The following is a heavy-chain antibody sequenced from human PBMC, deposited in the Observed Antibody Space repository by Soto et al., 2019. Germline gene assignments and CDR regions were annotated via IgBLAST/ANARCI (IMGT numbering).Heavy chain of an antibody. CDR3: ARGPPFGY. CDR1: GGSISPNY. V-gene: IGHV4-59*12. Sequence: SETLSLTCTVSGGSISPNYWSWIRQSPGKGLEWLGYIYYRGNTNYNPSLMSRLTISVDTSKNQFSLKLSSVTAADTAVYYCARGPPFGYWGQGTLVTAPQ. CDR2: IYYRGNT. J-gene: IGHJ4*02.